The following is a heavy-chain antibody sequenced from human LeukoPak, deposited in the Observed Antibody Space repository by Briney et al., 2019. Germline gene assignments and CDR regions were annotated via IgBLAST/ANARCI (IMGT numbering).Heavy chain of an antibody. CDR1: GGSISSSSYY. CDR2: IYYSGST. CDR3: ARGAASSRYYFDY. D-gene: IGHD6-13*01. J-gene: IGHJ4*02. Sequence: SETLSLTCTVSGGSISSSSYYWGWIRQPPGKGLEWIGNIYYSGSTYYNPSLKSRVTISVDTSKNQFSLKLSSVTAADTAVYYCARGAASSRYYFDYWGQGTLVTVSS. V-gene: IGHV4-39*01.